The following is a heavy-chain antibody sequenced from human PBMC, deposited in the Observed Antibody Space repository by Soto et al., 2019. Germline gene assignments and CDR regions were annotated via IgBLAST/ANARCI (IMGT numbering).Heavy chain of an antibody. J-gene: IGHJ4*02. V-gene: IGHV4-34*01. CDR1: GGSFSGYY. CDR3: ARGLTQYIFLTTLFHYFDY. Sequence: QVQLQQWGAGLLKPSETLSLTCAVYGGSFSGYYWSWIRQPPGKGLEWIGEINHSGNTNYNPSLKSRVTISVDTSKNQFSLKLSSVTAADTAVYYCARGLTQYIFLTTLFHYFDYWGQGTLVTVSS. D-gene: IGHD3-9*01. CDR2: INHSGNT.